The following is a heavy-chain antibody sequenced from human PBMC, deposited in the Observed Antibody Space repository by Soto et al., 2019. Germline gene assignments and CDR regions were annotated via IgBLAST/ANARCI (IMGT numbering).Heavy chain of an antibody. D-gene: IGHD6-13*01. Sequence: GGSLRLSCAASGFTVSSNYMSWVRQAPGKGLEWVSVIYSGGSTYYADSVKGRFTISRDNSKNTLYLQMNSLRAEDTAVYYCAKDPIPYSSSWYFDYWGQGTLVTVSS. V-gene: IGHV3-53*01. CDR2: IYSGGST. CDR3: AKDPIPYSSSWYFDY. J-gene: IGHJ4*02. CDR1: GFTVSSNY.